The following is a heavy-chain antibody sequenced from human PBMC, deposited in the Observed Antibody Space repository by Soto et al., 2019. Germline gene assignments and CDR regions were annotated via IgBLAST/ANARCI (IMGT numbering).Heavy chain of an antibody. CDR1: GGSISSYY. V-gene: IGHV4-4*07. D-gene: IGHD1-1*01. CDR2: IYTSGST. CDR3: ARGGVELEPTGFRN. J-gene: IGHJ4*02. Sequence: QVQLQESGPGLVKPSETLSLTCTVSGGSISSYYWSWIRQPAGKGLEWIGRIYTSGSTNYNPSLKSRVPMSVDTSKSQFSLKLSSVTAADTAVDYCARGGVELEPTGFRNWGQGTLVTVSS.